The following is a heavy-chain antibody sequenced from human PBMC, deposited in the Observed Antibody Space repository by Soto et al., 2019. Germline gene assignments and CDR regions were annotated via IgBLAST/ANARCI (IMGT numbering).Heavy chain of an antibody. CDR2: MNPNSGNT. J-gene: IGHJ1*01. V-gene: IGHV1-8*01. CDR3: AGGPQEILEH. CDR1: GYTFTSYD. Sequence: QVQLVQSGAEVKKPGSSVKVSCKASGYTFTSYDINWVRQATGQGLEWMGWMNPNSGNTGFAKKFQGRVTMTMNTSISTAYMELSSPRSEDTAVYYCAGGPQEILEHWGQGTLVTVSS.